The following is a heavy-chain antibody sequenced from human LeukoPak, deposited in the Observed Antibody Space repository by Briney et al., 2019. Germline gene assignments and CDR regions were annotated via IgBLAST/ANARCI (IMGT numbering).Heavy chain of an antibody. J-gene: IGHJ2*01. D-gene: IGHD2-2*01. CDR2: IYYSGST. Sequence: PSETLSLTCTVSGGSISSYYWSWIRQPPGKGLEWIGYIYYSGSTNYNPSLKSRVTISVDTSKNQFSLKLSSVTAADTAVYYCARALGYCSSTSCRNWYFDLWGRGTLVTVPS. V-gene: IGHV4-59*01. CDR1: GGSISSYY. CDR3: ARALGYCSSTSCRNWYFDL.